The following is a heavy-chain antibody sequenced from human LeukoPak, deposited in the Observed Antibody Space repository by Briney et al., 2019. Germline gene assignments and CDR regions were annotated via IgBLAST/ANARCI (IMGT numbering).Heavy chain of an antibody. CDR1: GFIFSTYW. CDR3: AKDTVKVAMIRRVPHYMDV. D-gene: IGHD5-12*01. V-gene: IGHV3-7*01. CDR2: IKEDGSDK. Sequence: GGSLRLSCAASGFIFSTYWMAWVRQAPGKGLEWVANIKEDGSDKNYVVSMKGRFTISRDNAKNSLYLQMNSLRAEDTAVYYCAKDTVKVAMIRRVPHYMDVWGKGTTVTISS. J-gene: IGHJ6*03.